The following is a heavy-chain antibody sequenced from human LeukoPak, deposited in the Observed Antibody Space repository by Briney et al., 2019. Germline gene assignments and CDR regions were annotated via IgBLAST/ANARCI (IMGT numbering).Heavy chain of an antibody. CDR1: GGSFSGYY. CDR2: INHSGST. Sequence: SSETLSLTCAVYGGSFSGYYWSWIRQPPGKGLEWIGEINHSGSTNYNPSLKSRVTMSVDTSKNQFSLKLSSVTAADTAVYYCARESGPTGYVVVPAAFYYYYYMDVWGKGTTVTVSS. CDR3: ARESGPTGYVVVPAAFYYYYYMDV. D-gene: IGHD2-2*01. J-gene: IGHJ6*03. V-gene: IGHV4-34*01.